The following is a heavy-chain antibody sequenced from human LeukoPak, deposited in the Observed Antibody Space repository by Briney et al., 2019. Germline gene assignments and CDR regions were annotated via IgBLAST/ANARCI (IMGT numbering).Heavy chain of an antibody. Sequence: PSETLSLTCSVSGVSISSYYWNWIRQPPGRGLEWIGYFYYSGSTNYNPSLKSRVTISVDTSRNQFSLKLNSVTAADTAVYYCARGVAGAKDYFDYWGQGTLVTVSS. CDR3: ARGVAGAKDYFDY. V-gene: IGHV4-59*01. CDR1: GVSISSYY. J-gene: IGHJ4*02. CDR2: FYYSGST. D-gene: IGHD1-26*01.